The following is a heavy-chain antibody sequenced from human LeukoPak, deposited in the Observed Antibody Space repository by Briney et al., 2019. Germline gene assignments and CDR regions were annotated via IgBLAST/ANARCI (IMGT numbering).Heavy chain of an antibody. V-gene: IGHV3-23*01. CDR3: AKVGEAAAHNIDY. Sequence: PGGSLRLSCAASGFTFSSYAMSWVRQAQGKGMEWVSAISGSGGSTYYADSVKGRFTISRDNSKNTLYLQMNSLRAEDTAVYYCAKVGEAAAHNIDYWGQGTLVTVSS. D-gene: IGHD6-13*01. CDR2: ISGSGGST. J-gene: IGHJ4*02. CDR1: GFTFSSYA.